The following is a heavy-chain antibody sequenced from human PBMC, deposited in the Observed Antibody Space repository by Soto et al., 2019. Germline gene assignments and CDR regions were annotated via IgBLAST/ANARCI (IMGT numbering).Heavy chain of an antibody. Sequence: HPGGSLRLSCAASRFSFSDYGMHWVRQAPGKGLEWVAVISYEGSAQYYVDSVKGRFTIARDNSKNMLYLQMNSLRPEDTAVYYCAKGGSYRTFDLWGQGTLVTVSS. CDR2: ISYEGSAQ. V-gene: IGHV3-30*18. CDR3: AKGGSYRTFDL. CDR1: RFSFSDYG. J-gene: IGHJ4*02. D-gene: IGHD1-26*01.